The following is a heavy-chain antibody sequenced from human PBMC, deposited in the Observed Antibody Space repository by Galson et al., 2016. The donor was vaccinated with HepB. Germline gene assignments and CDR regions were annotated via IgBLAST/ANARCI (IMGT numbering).Heavy chain of an antibody. D-gene: IGHD5-18*01. CDR1: GGSMSTYY. Sequence: ETLSLTCTVSGGSMSTYYWSWIRQPPGKGLEWIGYIYYSGSTNYSPSLKSRVTISVDTSKNQFSLKLSSGTAADTAVYYCARDLTMVTTGWFDPWGQGTLVTVSS. CDR2: IYYSGST. J-gene: IGHJ5*02. CDR3: ARDLTMVTTGWFDP. V-gene: IGHV4-59*01.